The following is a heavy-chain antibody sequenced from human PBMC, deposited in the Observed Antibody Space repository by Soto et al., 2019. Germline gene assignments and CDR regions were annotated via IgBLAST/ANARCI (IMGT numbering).Heavy chain of an antibody. J-gene: IGHJ3*02. CDR1: GGSISSYY. V-gene: IGHV4-59*01. D-gene: IGHD3-9*01. CDR3: ARDLGLRYFDWSYTGAFDI. CDR2: IYYSGST. Sequence: SETLCLTCTFSGGSISSYYWSWIRQPPGKGLEWIGYIYYSGSTNYNPSLKSRVTISVDTSKNQFSLKLSSVTAADTAVYYCARDLGLRYFDWSYTGAFDIWGQGTMVTVSS.